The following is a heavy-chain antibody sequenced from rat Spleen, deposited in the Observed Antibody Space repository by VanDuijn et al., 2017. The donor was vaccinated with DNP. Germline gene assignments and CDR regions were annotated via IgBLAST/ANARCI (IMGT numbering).Heavy chain of an antibody. D-gene: IGHD1-1*01. CDR2: INSAGRT. V-gene: IGHV3-3*01. CDR3: ASTQYSGDVNWFAY. J-gene: IGHJ3*01. CDR1: GHSITNSYR. Sequence: EVQLQESGPGLVKPSQSLSLTCSVTGHSITNSYRWNWIRKFPGNKLEWMGYINSAGRTNYNPSLKSRVSITRDTSKNQFFLQVNSETAADTATYYCASTQYSGDVNWFAYWGLGTLVTVSS.